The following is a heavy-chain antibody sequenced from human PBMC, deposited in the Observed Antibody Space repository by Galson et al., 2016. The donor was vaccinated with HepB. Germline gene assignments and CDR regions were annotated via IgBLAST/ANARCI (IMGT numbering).Heavy chain of an antibody. CDR3: ARVQMLGRGFDL. V-gene: IGHV6-1*01. D-gene: IGHD2-8*01. CDR2: TFXRXSWSH. Sequence: CAISXDSVSXXXVAXXXIRXXXSXXXEWLGXTFXRXSWSHHYAFSVASRITINPDTSKNHFSLQLNSVTPEDTAXYYCARVQMLGRGFDLWGQGTTVLVSS. J-gene: IGHJ6*01. CDR1: XDSVSXXXVA.